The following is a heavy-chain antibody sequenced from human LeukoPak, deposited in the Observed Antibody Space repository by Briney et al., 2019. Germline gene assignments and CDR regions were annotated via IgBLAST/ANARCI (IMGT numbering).Heavy chain of an antibody. CDR2: ISSSSSTI. J-gene: IGHJ4*02. CDR3: ARGDCSGGSCYLSLTTIDY. V-gene: IGHV3-48*01. Sequence: GGSLRLSCAASGFTFSNYSMNWVRQAPGKGLEWVSHISSSSSTIYYADSVKGRFTISRDNAKNSLYLQMNSLRAEDTAVYYCARGDCSGGSCYLSLTTIDYWGQGTLVTVSS. CDR1: GFTFSNYS. D-gene: IGHD2-15*01.